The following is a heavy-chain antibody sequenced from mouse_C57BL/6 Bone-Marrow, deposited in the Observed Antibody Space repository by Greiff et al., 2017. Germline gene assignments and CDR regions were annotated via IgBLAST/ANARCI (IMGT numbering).Heavy chain of an antibody. J-gene: IGHJ2*01. Sequence: VQLQQSGAELVRPGTSVKVSCKASGYAFTNYLIEWVKQRPGQGLEWIGVINPGSGGTNYNEKFKGKATLTADKSSSTAYMQLSSLTSEDSAVYFCARSHYGSSSFDYWGQGTTLTVSS. V-gene: IGHV1-54*01. CDR2: INPGSGGT. CDR3: ARSHYGSSSFDY. CDR1: GYAFTNYL. D-gene: IGHD1-1*01.